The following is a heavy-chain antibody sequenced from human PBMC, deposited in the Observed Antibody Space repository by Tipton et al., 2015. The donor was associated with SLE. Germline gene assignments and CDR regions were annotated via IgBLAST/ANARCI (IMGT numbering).Heavy chain of an antibody. D-gene: IGHD1-26*01. CDR2: INDIGSHI. CDR1: GSSFSTFN. V-gene: IGHV3-21*04. J-gene: IGHJ4*02. CDR3: AKAGSNWHNYFDY. Sequence: SLRLSCAASGSSFSTFNMNWVRQAPGKGLEWVSYINDIGSHIYYAGSVRGRFTISRDNARNSLYLQMNSLRAEDTAVYYCAKAGSNWHNYFDYWGQGTLVTVSS.